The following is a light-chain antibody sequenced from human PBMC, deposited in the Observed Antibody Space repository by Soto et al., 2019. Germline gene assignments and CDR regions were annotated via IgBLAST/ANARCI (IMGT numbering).Light chain of an antibody. J-gene: IGKJ1*01. V-gene: IGKV1-5*03. Sequence: DIQMTQSPSTLSASVGDRVTITCRASQSISSWLAWYQQKPDKAPKLLIYQASGLQSGVPSRFSGSGSGTEFTLTIRSLQPDDFATYYCQHYNSYPWTFGQGTKVEIK. CDR1: QSISSW. CDR3: QHYNSYPWT. CDR2: QAS.